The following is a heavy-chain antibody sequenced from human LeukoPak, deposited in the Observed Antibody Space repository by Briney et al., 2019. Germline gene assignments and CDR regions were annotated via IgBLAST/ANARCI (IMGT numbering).Heavy chain of an antibody. J-gene: IGHJ4*02. CDR1: GFTFSDYY. CDR2: ISSSGSTI. V-gene: IGHV3-11*01. CDR3: ARGRRSVNIVATIEVRSYYFDY. D-gene: IGHD5-12*01. Sequence: PGGSLRLSCAASGFTFSDYYMSWVRQAPGKGLEWVSYISSSGSTISYAFSVKGRFTISRDNAKNSLYLQMNSLRAGDTAVYYCARGRRSVNIVATIEVRSYYFDYCGQGNLVTVSS.